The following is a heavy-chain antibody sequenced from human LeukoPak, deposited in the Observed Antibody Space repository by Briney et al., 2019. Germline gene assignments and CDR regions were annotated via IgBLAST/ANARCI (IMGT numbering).Heavy chain of an antibody. CDR3: ANLWLGGVFLYSSGWDYFDY. J-gene: IGHJ4*02. CDR1: GFTFSSCA. D-gene: IGHD6-19*01. V-gene: IGHV3-23*01. Sequence: GGSLRLSCAASGFTFSSCAMSWVRQAPGKGLEWVSAISGSGGSTYYADSVKGRFTISRDNSKNTLYLQMNSLRAEDTAVYYCANLWLGGVFLYSSGWDYFDYWGQGTLVTVSS. CDR2: ISGSGGST.